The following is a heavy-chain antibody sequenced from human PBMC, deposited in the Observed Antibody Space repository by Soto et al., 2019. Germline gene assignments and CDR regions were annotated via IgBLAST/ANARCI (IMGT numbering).Heavy chain of an antibody. V-gene: IGHV3-30-3*01. CDR1: GFTFSSYA. CDR2: ISYDGSNK. Sequence: QVQLVESGGGVVQPGRSLRLSCAASGFTFSSYAMHWVRQAPGKGLEWVAVISYDGSNKYYADSVKGRFTISRDNSKNTLYLQMKSLRAEDTAVYYCARDRNVVVVAATPFDYWGQGTLVTVSS. D-gene: IGHD2-15*01. CDR3: ARDRNVVVVAATPFDY. J-gene: IGHJ4*02.